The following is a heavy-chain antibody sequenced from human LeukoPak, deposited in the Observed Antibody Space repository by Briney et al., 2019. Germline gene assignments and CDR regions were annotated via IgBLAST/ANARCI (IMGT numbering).Heavy chain of an antibody. CDR3: ARGYGVDWYFDL. V-gene: IGHV4-59*01. J-gene: IGHJ2*01. CDR2: IYYSGST. CDR1: YGSISSYY. Sequence: SETLSLTCTVSYGSISSYYWSWIRQPAGKGLEWIGYIYYSGSTNYNPSLKSRVTISVDTSKNQFSLKLSSVTAADTAVYYCARGYGVDWYFDLWGRGTLVTVSS. D-gene: IGHD4-17*01.